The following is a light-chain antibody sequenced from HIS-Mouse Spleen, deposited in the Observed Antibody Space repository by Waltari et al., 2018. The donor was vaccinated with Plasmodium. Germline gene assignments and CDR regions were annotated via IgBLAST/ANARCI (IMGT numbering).Light chain of an antibody. J-gene: IGKJ1*01. V-gene: IGKV3-15*01. CDR3: QQYNNWPRGT. Sequence: EIVMTQSPATLSVSPGERATLSCRASQSVSSNLAWDQQKPGQAPRLLIYGASTRATGIPARFRGSGSGTEFTLTISSMQSEDFAVYYCQQYNNWPRGTFGQGTKVEIK. CDR2: GAS. CDR1: QSVSSN.